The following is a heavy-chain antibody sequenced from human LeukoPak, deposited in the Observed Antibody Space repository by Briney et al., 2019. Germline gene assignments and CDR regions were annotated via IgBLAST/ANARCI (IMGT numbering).Heavy chain of an antibody. CDR1: GFSFDDYA. V-gene: IGHV3-9*01. J-gene: IGHJ4*02. Sequence: PGGSLRLSCAASGFSFDDYAMHWVRQAPGKGLEWLSIISWNSGYIGYADSVKGRFTISRDNAKNSLYLQMNSLRAEDTAFYYCAKVRGTYSSGFFFDCWGQGALVTVSS. CDR2: ISWNSGYI. D-gene: IGHD6-19*01. CDR3: AKVRGTYSSGFFFDC.